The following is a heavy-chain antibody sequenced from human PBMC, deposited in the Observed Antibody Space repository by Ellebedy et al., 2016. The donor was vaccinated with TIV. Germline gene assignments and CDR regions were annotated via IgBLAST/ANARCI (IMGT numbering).Heavy chain of an antibody. CDR2: ISSSSSYT. V-gene: IGHV3-11*05. CDR3: ARALLGILDP. CDR1: GFTFSDYY. Sequence: GGSLRLXCAASGFTFSDYYMSWIRQAPGKGLEWVSYISSSSSYTNYADSVKGRFTISRDNAKNSLYLQMNSLRAEDTAVYYCARALLGILDPWGQGTLVTVSS. D-gene: IGHD1-14*01. J-gene: IGHJ5*02.